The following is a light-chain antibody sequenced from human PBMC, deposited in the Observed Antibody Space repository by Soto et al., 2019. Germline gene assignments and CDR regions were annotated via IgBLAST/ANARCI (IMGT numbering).Light chain of an antibody. CDR3: SSYPSSSTPFV. CDR1: SSDVGGYNY. V-gene: IGLV2-14*01. CDR2: DVS. Sequence: QSVLTQPASVSGSPGQSITISCTGTSSDVGGYNYVSWYQQHPGKAPKLMIYDVSNRPSGVSNRFSGSKSGNTASLTISGLQAEDEADYYCSSYPSSSTPFVSGTG. J-gene: IGLJ1*01.